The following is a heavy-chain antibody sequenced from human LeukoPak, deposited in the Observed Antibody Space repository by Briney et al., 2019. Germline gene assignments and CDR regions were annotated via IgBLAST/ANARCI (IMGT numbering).Heavy chain of an antibody. CDR1: GFTFSSYW. J-gene: IGHJ4*02. CDR2: INSDGSST. Sequence: GGPLRLSCAASGFTFSSYWMHWVRQAPGKGLVWVSRINSDGSSTSYADSVKGRFIISRDNAKDSLYLQMNSLRVEDTAVYYCLRGDRRDYWGQGTLVTVSS. CDR3: LRGDRRDY. V-gene: IGHV3-74*01.